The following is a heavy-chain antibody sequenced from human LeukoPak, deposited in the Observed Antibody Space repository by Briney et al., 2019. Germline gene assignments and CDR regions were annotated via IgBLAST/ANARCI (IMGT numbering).Heavy chain of an antibody. CDR3: ARSRLTMVRGVNPSDY. V-gene: IGHV1-2*02. CDR2: INPNSGGT. CDR1: GYTFTGYY. J-gene: IGHJ4*02. Sequence: ASVKVSCKASGYTFTGYYMHWVRQAPGQGLEWMGWINPNSGGTNYAQKFQGRVTMTRDTSISTAYMELSRLRSDDTAVYYCARSRLTMVRGVNPSDYWGQGTLVTVSS. D-gene: IGHD3-10*01.